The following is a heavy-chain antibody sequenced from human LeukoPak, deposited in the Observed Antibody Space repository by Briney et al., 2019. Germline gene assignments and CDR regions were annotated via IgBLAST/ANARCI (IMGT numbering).Heavy chain of an antibody. Sequence: GGSLRLSCVVSGFDFSGFSMSWVRQAPGKGLEWVAIMDEYGSDIFYVESVKGRFIISRANARNSLYLQMNSLKPEDTAVYYCARVAEAAAFDSWGQGTLVTVSS. V-gene: IGHV3-7*01. CDR1: GFDFSGFS. D-gene: IGHD6-13*01. CDR3: ARVAEAAAFDS. J-gene: IGHJ4*02. CDR2: MDEYGSDI.